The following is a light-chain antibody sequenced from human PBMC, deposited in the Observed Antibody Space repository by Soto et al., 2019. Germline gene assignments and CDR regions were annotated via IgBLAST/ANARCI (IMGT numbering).Light chain of an antibody. J-gene: IGKJ5*01. Sequence: EIVMTQSPATLSVSPGERATLSCRASQSVSILLAWYQQKPGQAPRLLIYGASSRATGIPDRFSGSWSGTDFTLTISRLEPEDFAVYYCQQYGSSPRNTFGQGTRLEIK. CDR2: GAS. CDR1: QSVSIL. V-gene: IGKV3-20*01. CDR3: QQYGSSPRNT.